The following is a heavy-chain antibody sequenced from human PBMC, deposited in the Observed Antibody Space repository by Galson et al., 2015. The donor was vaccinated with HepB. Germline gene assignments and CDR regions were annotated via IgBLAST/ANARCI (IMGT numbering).Heavy chain of an antibody. Sequence: SVKVSCKASGYTFTSYAMHWVRQAPGQRLEWMGWINAGNGNTKYSQKFQGRVTITRDTSASTAYMELSSLRSEDTAVYYCARGSDYGDLTPHLYYFDYWGQGTLVTVSS. CDR2: INAGNGNT. J-gene: IGHJ4*02. CDR3: ARGSDYGDLTPHLYYFDY. V-gene: IGHV1-3*01. CDR1: GYTFTSYA. D-gene: IGHD4-17*01.